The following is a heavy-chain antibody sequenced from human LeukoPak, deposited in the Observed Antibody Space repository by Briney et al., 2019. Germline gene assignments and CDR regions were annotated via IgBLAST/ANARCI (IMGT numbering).Heavy chain of an antibody. V-gene: IGHV4-34*01. CDR1: GGSFSGYY. CDR3: AREQIVLRYFDWLPGWFDP. J-gene: IGHJ5*02. D-gene: IGHD3-9*01. Sequence: SETLSLTCAVYGGSFSGYYWSWIRQPPGKGLEWIGEINHSGSTNYNPSLKSRVTISVDTSKNQFSLKLSSVTAADTAVYYCAREQIVLRYFDWLPGWFDPWGQGTLVTVSS. CDR2: INHSGST.